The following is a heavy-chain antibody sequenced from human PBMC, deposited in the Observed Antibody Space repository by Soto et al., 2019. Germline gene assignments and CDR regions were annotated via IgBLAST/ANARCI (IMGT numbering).Heavy chain of an antibody. CDR1: GFTVSSKY. Sequence: EVQLMESGGGLVQPGGSLRLSCAASGFTVSSKYMTWVRQAPGKGLEWVSLIQSGGTTYYADSVKGRFTISRDTSENTLHLQMDSLRVEDTAVYYCARDDVLCDGGRCYGIPLDVWGTGTTVTVSS. V-gene: IGHV3-66*01. J-gene: IGHJ6*04. CDR3: ARDDVLCDGGRCYGIPLDV. D-gene: IGHD2-15*01. CDR2: IQSGGTT.